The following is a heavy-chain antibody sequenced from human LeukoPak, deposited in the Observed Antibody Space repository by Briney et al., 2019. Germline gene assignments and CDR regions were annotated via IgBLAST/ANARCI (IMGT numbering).Heavy chain of an antibody. CDR3: ARVRRYFGE. D-gene: IGHD3-9*01. V-gene: IGHV4-61*01. CDR1: GGSFSSGSYY. CDR2: TYYSGST. J-gene: IGHJ4*02. Sequence: SETLSLTCTVSGGSFSSGSYYWSWIRQPPGKGLEWIGYTYYSGSTNYNPSLKSRVTISVDTSKNQFSLKLSSVTAADTAVYYCARVRRYFGEWGQGTLVTVSS.